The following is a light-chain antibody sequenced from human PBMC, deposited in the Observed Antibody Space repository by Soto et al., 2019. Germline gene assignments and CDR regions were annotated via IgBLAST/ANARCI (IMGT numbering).Light chain of an antibody. Sequence: DTQMTQSPSTLSASVGDRVTITCRASQSISNWLAWYQQKPGKAPKLLINDASSLESGVPSRFSGSGSGTEFTLTISSLQPDDFATYYCQQYNSFSRTLGQGTKVDTK. CDR1: QSISNW. V-gene: IGKV1-5*01. J-gene: IGKJ1*01. CDR2: DAS. CDR3: QQYNSFSRT.